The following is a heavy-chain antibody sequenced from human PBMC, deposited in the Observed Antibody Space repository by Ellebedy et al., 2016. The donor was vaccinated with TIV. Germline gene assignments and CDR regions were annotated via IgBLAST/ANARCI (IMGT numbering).Heavy chain of an antibody. J-gene: IGHJ3*01. Sequence: PGGSLRLSCAASGFTFNSYAMSWVRQAPGKGLEWVSTISNTGSRTYYADSVEGRFIISRDNSKNTVYLQMNSLRAEDTGIYYCVKDQIAGDGRWVFDLWGQGTMVTVSS. D-gene: IGHD5-24*01. CDR3: VKDQIAGDGRWVFDL. CDR1: GFTFNSYA. V-gene: IGHV3-23*01. CDR2: ISNTGSRT.